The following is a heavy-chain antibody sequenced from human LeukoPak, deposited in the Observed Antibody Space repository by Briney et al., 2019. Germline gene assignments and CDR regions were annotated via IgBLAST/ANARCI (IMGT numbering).Heavy chain of an antibody. CDR1: GVTLSSYA. CDR3: ASNNYGDSHFDY. Sequence: PGGSLRLSCAASGVTLSSYAMSWVRQAPGKGLEWVSAISGSGGSTYYADSVKGRFTISRDNSKNTLYLQMNSLRAEDTAVYYCASNNYGDSHFDYWGQGTLVTVSS. CDR2: ISGSGGST. V-gene: IGHV3-23*01. J-gene: IGHJ4*02. D-gene: IGHD4-17*01.